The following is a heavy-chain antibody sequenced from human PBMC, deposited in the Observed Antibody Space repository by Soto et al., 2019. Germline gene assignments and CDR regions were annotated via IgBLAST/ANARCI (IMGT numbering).Heavy chain of an antibody. CDR3: ASKKSQYYDFWSGLYYGMDV. J-gene: IGHJ6*02. CDR1: GGTFSSYA. V-gene: IGHV1-69*13. D-gene: IGHD3-3*01. CDR2: IIPIFGTA. Sequence: PVKVSCKASGGTFSSYAISWVRQAPGQGLEWMGGIIPIFGTANYAQKFQGRVTITADESTSTAYMELSSLRSEDTAVYYCASKKSQYYDFWSGLYYGMDVWGQGTTVTVSS.